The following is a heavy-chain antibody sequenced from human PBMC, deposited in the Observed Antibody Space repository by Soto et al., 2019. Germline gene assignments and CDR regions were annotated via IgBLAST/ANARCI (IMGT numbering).Heavy chain of an antibody. CDR2: IFPSGTT. CDR3: GSSRDFDY. V-gene: IGHV4-30-2*01. CDR1: GGSLSGATYS. J-gene: IGHJ4*02. Sequence: SETLSLTCGVSGGSLSGATYSWNWIRQRPGKGREWIVYIFPSGTTYYNPSLKSLVTISIDVSKNQFSLTLRPFTAAATAVYYCGSSRDFDYWSQGTLVTVSS.